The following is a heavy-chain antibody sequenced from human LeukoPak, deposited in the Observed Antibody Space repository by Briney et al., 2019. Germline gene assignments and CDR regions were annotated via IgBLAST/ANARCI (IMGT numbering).Heavy chain of an antibody. CDR2: IYYSGST. J-gene: IGHJ5*02. Sequence: SETLSLTCTVSGGSISSSSDYWGWIRQPPGKGLEWIGSIYYSGSTYYNPSLKSRVTISVDTSKNQFSLKLSSVTAADTAVYYGVTLGYCSSTSCYANWFDPWGQGTLVTVSS. CDR3: VTLGYCSSTSCYANWFDP. V-gene: IGHV4-39*01. CDR1: GGSISSSSDY. D-gene: IGHD2-2*01.